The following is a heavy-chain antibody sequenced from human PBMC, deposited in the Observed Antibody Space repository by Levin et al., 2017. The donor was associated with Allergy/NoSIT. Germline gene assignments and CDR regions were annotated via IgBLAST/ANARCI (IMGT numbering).Heavy chain of an antibody. V-gene: IGHV2-70*01. CDR3: ARMVRGVIPAFDI. CDR1: GFSLSTSGVS. Sequence: SGPTLVKLTQTLTLTCAPSGFSLSTSGVSVGWIRQPPGKALEWLALIDWDDDKYYTTSLKTRLTISKDTSKNQVVLIMTNMDPVDTATYYCARMVRGVIPAFDIWGQGTTVTVSS. D-gene: IGHD3-10*01. J-gene: IGHJ3*02. CDR2: IDWDDDK.